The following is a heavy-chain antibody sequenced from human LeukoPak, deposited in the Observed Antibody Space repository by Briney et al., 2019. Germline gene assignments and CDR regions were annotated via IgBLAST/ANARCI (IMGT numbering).Heavy chain of an antibody. Sequence: GGSLRLSCALSGFPFDDYAMHWVRQAPGKGLEWVSGISWNSGYIGYADSVKGRFTSSRDKAKNSLFLQMNSLRADDTALYYCTIEAVRILGVIDHWGQGTLVTVSP. CDR1: GFPFDDYA. CDR2: ISWNSGYI. J-gene: IGHJ4*02. V-gene: IGHV3-9*01. CDR3: TIEAVRILGVIDH. D-gene: IGHD3-3*01.